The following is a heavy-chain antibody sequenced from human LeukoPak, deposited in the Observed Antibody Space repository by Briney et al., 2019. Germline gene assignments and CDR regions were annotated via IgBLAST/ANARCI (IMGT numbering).Heavy chain of an antibody. V-gene: IGHV1-2*02. D-gene: IGHD4-17*01. CDR2: INPNSGGT. CDR1: GYTFTGYY. CDR3: ARAFTGTSRRYGDYWFDP. J-gene: IGHJ5*02. Sequence: AAVKVSCKASGYTFTGYYMHWVRQPPGRGLEWMGWINPNSGGTNYAQKFQGRVTMTRDTSISTAYMELTRLRSADMDVYYCARAFTGTSRRYGDYWFDPWGQGTLVTVSS.